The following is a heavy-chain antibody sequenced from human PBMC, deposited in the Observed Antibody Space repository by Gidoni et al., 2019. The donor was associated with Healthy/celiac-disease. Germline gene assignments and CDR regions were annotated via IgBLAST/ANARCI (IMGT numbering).Heavy chain of an antibody. CDR3: AREWQLTSGDYFYY. V-gene: IGHV3-30-3*01. Sequence: HVQLVGSGGGVVQHGRSLRLSCAAFGCTCSRNAMHWVRQAPGKGLECVAVIAYEASNKYYADSVKGRLPISGDNSKNALYLQMNSLRAEDTAVYYCAREWQLTSGDYFYYWGQGTLVTVSS. CDR2: IAYEASNK. J-gene: IGHJ4*02. CDR1: GCTCSRNA. D-gene: IGHD6-6*01.